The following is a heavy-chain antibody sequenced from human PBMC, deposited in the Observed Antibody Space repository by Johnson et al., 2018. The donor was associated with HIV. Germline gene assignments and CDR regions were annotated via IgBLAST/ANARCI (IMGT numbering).Heavy chain of an antibody. J-gene: IGHJ3*02. Sequence: QEQLVESGGGVVQPGRSLRLSRAASGFTFSSYAMHWVRQAPGKGLEWVAVISYDGGSTYYADSVKGRFTISRDNSKNSLYLQINSLRAEDTAMYYCARVGNGDYGWSFDIWGQGTTVTISS. CDR1: GFTFSSYA. CDR3: ARVGNGDYGWSFDI. D-gene: IGHD4-17*01. V-gene: IGHV3-30*04. CDR2: ISYDGGST.